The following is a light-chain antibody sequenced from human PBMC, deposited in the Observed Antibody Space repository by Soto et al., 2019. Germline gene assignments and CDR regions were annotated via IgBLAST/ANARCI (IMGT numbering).Light chain of an antibody. J-gene: IGLJ2*01. CDR2: EGS. CDR1: SSDIGSYKF. CDR3: CSHAGDHVV. V-gene: IGLV2-23*01. Sequence: QSPLTQPASVSGSPGQSITISCTGTSSDIGSYKFVSWYQQHAGKAPKLMTYEGSKRPSGVSDRFSASKSGNTASLTISGLQADDEADYYCCSHAGDHVVFGGGTKLTVL.